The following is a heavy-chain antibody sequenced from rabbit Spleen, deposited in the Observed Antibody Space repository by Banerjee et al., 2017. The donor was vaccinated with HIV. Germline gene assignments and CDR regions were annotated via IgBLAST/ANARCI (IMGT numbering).Heavy chain of an antibody. CDR1: GFSFSSRYC. J-gene: IGHJ6*01. CDR2: IYAGDGST. V-gene: IGHV1S40*01. D-gene: IGHD8-1*01. Sequence: QSLEESGGDLVKPGASLTLSCTASGFSFSSRYCVCWVRQAPGKGLEWIACIYAGDGSTYYANWAKGRITVSKASSTTVTLQMTSLTAADTATFFCARDAGTSFSTYGMDLWGQGTLVTVS. CDR3: ARDAGTSFSTYGMDL.